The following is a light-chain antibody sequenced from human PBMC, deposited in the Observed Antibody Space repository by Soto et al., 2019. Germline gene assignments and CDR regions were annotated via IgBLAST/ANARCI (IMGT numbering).Light chain of an antibody. Sequence: QYVLTQPPSVSGAPGQRVTISCTGSSSNIGAGYDVHWYQQLPGTAPKLLIYGNSNRPSGVPDRFSGSKSGTSASLAITGLQAEDEADYYCQSYDSSLSGSVFSGGTKVTAL. CDR2: GNS. J-gene: IGLJ2*01. V-gene: IGLV1-40*01. CDR1: SSNIGAGYD. CDR3: QSYDSSLSGSV.